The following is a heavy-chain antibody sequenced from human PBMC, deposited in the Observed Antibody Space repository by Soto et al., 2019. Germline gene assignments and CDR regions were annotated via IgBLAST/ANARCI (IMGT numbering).Heavy chain of an antibody. CDR3: ARGDIVVVPAATDAFDI. Sequence: SETLSLTCTVSGGSISSGDYYWSWIRQPPGKGLEWIGYIYYSGSTYYNPSLKSRVTISVDTSKNQFSLKLSSVTAADTAVYYCARGDIVVVPAATDAFDIWGQGTLVTV. D-gene: IGHD2-2*01. J-gene: IGHJ3*02. V-gene: IGHV4-30-4*01. CDR1: GGSISSGDYY. CDR2: IYYSGST.